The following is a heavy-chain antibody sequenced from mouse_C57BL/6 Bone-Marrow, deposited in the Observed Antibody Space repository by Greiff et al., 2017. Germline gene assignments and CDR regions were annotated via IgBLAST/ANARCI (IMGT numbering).Heavy chain of an antibody. D-gene: IGHD2-4*01. V-gene: IGHV5-2*01. CDR3: ARPSTMRFAY. J-gene: IGHJ3*01. Sequence: EVHLVESGGGLVQPGASLKLSCESNEYEFPSHDMPWVRKTPEKRLELVAAINRDGGSTYYPDTMERRFIISRDNTKKTLYLQMDSLRSEDTALYYCARPSTMRFAYWGQGTLVTVSA. CDR2: INRDGGST. CDR1: EYEFPSHD.